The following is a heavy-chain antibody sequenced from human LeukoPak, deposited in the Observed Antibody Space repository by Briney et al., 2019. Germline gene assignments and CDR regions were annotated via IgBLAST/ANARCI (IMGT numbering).Heavy chain of an antibody. CDR2: INHSGST. CDR1: GGSFSVYY. CDR3: ASGAYYYGSGSYYDY. D-gene: IGHD3-10*01. Sequence: PSETLSLTCAVYGGSFSVYYWSWIRQPPGRGLEWIGEINHSGSTNYNPSLKSRVTISVDTSKNQFSLKLSSVTAADTAVYYCASGAYYYGSGSYYDYWGQGTLVTVSS. J-gene: IGHJ4*02. V-gene: IGHV4-34*01.